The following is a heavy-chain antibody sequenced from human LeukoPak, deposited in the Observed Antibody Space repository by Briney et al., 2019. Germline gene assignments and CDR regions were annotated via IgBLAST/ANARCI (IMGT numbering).Heavy chain of an antibody. Sequence: PGGSLRLSCAASGFTFSSYEMHWVRHAPGKGREWVSYIRSSASPISYADSVRGRFTISRDNDKNSLYLQMNSLRAEDTAVYYCARYSYGYPYYYYYYMDVWGKGTTVTVSS. CDR1: GFTFSSYE. J-gene: IGHJ6*03. CDR3: ARYSYGYPYYYYYYMDV. D-gene: IGHD5-18*01. V-gene: IGHV3-48*03. CDR2: IRSSASPI.